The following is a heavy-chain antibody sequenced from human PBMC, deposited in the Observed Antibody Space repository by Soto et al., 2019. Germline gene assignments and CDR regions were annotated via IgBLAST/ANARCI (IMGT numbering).Heavy chain of an antibody. CDR2: IWYDGSNE. Sequence: QVQLVESGGGVVQPGRSLRLSCAASRFTFGSHAMHWVRQAPGKGLEWVAIIWYDGSNEYYADSVKGRFTISRDNSKNTLYLQMNGLRTEDTAVYYCARGGTAVTTWFDYWGQGTLVIVSS. J-gene: IGHJ4*02. CDR3: ARGGTAVTTWFDY. CDR1: RFTFGSHA. D-gene: IGHD4-17*01. V-gene: IGHV3-33*01.